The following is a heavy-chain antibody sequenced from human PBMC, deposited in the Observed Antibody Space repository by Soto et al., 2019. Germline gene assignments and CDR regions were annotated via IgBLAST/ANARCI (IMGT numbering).Heavy chain of an antibody. Sequence: SETLSLTCTVSGGSISSGGYYWSWIRQHPGKGLEWIGYIYYSGSTYYNPSLKSRVTISVDTSKNQFSLKLSSVTAADTAVYYCARDVDTASISGEEDYYYGMDVWGQGTTVTVSS. J-gene: IGHJ6*02. D-gene: IGHD5-18*01. CDR3: ARDVDTASISGEEDYYYGMDV. CDR2: IYYSGST. CDR1: GGSISSGGYY. V-gene: IGHV4-31*03.